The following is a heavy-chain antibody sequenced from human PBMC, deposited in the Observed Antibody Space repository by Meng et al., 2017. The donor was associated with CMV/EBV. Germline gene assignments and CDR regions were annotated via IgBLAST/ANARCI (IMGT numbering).Heavy chain of an antibody. CDR2: ISSSGSTI. V-gene: IGHV3-48*04. J-gene: IGHJ6*02. Sequence: GESLKISSAASGFTFSSYAMSWVRQAPGKGLEWVSYISSSGSTIYYADSVKGRFTISRDNAKNSLYLQMNSLRAEDTAVYYCARDGSSSSAFGDYYYYGMDVWGQGTTVTVSS. CDR3: ARDGSSSSAFGDYYYYGMDV. D-gene: IGHD6-6*01. CDR1: GFTFSSYA.